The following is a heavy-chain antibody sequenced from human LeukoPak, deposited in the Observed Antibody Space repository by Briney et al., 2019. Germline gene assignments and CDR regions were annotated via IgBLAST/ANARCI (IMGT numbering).Heavy chain of an antibody. V-gene: IGHV4-4*08. J-gene: IGHJ4*02. CDR2: IYSSGST. D-gene: IGHD1-26*01. CDR3: ARDGRGSYYHADY. Sequence: SETLSLTCTVSGGSISSFYWSWIRQPPGRGLEWIGYIYSSGSTVYNPSLTSRVTMSVVTSKNQFSLKLSSVTAADTAVYYCARDGRGSYYHADYWGQGTLVTVSS. CDR1: GGSISSFY.